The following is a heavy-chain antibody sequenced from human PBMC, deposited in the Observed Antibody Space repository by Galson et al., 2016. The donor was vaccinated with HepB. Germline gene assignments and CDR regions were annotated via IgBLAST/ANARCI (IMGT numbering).Heavy chain of an antibody. CDR1: GGSVTSAICY. V-gene: IGHV4-61*01. CDR2: IYYTGST. D-gene: IGHD6-13*01. Sequence: SETLSLTCSVSGGSVTSAICYWSWIRWSPGKGLEWIGYIYYTGSTNYNPSFSSRVTISVDTSKNQFSLRLTSVTAADTAVYYCAREMGRAAAGHNWFDPWGQGTLVTVSS. CDR3: AREMGRAAAGHNWFDP. J-gene: IGHJ5*02.